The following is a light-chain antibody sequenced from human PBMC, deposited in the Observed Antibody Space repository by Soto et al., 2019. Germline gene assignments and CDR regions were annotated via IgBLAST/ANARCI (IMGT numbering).Light chain of an antibody. J-gene: IGKJ1*01. CDR3: LQHHSFPPT. CDR2: AAS. Sequence: DIQMTQSPSTLSASVGDRVTITCRASQDIRNYLGWYQQKPGKAPQRLIFAASSLHSGVPARFRRSGAGTEFTLTISSLHREEFAIYYWLQHHSFPPTFGQGTKVETK. CDR1: QDIRNY. V-gene: IGKV1-17*01.